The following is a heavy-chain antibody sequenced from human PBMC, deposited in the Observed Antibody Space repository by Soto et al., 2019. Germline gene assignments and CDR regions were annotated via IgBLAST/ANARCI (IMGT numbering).Heavy chain of an antibody. CDR3: ARDPLAAAGYFDY. V-gene: IGHV3-21*01. J-gene: IGHJ4*02. CDR1: GFTFSSYS. Sequence: EVQLVESGGGLVKPGGSLRLSCAASGFTFSSYSMNWVRQAPGKGLEWVSSISSSSSYIYYADSVKGRFTISRDNAKNLLYLQMNSLRAEDTAVYYCARDPLAAAGYFDYWGQGTLVTVSS. CDR2: ISSSSSYI. D-gene: IGHD6-13*01.